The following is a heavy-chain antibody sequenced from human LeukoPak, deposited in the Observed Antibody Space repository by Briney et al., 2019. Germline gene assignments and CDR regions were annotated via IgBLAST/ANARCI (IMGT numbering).Heavy chain of an antibody. J-gene: IGHJ6*03. CDR1: SGSISSYY. Sequence: SETLSLTCTVSSGSISSYYWSWIRQPPGKGLEWIGYVFYSGSTNYSPDLKRRVFILADNSYNHISLMQMTVTAADTTVYFYSGSTNYSPSLKRRVTISVDTSKIQFSLKLRSVPAADTAVYFCARGDYDSSPDSVYMDVWGKGTTVTVSS. CDR2: VFYSGST. D-gene: IGHD1-26*01. V-gene: IGHV4-59*01. CDR3: SGSTNYSPSLKRRVTISVDTSKIQFSLKLRSVPAADTAVYFCARGDYDSSPDSVYMDV.